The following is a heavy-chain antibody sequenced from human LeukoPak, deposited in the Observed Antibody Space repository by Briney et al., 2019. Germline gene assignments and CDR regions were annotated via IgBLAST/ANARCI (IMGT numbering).Heavy chain of an antibody. V-gene: IGHV1-8*03. J-gene: IGHJ4*02. Sequence: GASVKVSCKASGYTFTDYDINWVRQAPGQGLEWMGWMNPNSGHAGYAQKFQGRVTFTRDTSISTAYMELDSLRSEDTAFYYCARAPYYYGSSGYCDYWGQGTLVTVSS. D-gene: IGHD3-22*01. CDR3: ARAPYYYGSSGYCDY. CDR2: MNPNSGHA. CDR1: GYTFTDYD.